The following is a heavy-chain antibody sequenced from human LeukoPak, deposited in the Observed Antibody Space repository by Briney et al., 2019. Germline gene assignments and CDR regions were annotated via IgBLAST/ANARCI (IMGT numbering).Heavy chain of an antibody. J-gene: IGHJ6*02. CDR1: GGSISSYY. D-gene: IGHD6-19*01. Sequence: SETLSLTCTVSGGSISSYYWSWIRQPPGKGLEWIGYIYYSGSTNYNPSLKSRVTISVDTSKNQFSLKLSSVTAADTAVYYCARLQGYSSGWYQAAYGMDVWGQGTTVTVSS. CDR3: ARLQGYSSGWYQAAYGMDV. V-gene: IGHV4-59*08. CDR2: IYYSGST.